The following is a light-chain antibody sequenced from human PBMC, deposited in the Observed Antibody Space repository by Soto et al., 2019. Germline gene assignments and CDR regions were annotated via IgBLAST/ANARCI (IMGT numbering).Light chain of an antibody. CDR3: QQYNSDSRT. CDR1: QSISTW. Sequence: DIQMTQSPSTLSASVGDRVTITCRASQSISTWLAWYQQKPGNAPKLLIFDASNLESGVPSRFRGSGSGTEFTLTIDSLQPDDFATSYCQQYNSDSRTFGQGTELDIK. J-gene: IGKJ1*01. V-gene: IGKV1-5*01. CDR2: DAS.